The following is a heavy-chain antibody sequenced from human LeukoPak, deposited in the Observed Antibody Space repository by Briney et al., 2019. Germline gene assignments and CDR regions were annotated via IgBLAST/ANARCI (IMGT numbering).Heavy chain of an antibody. V-gene: IGHV1-18*01. J-gene: IGHJ4*02. Sequence: ASVKVSCKASGYTFTSYDINWVRQATGQGLEWMGWMNPNSGNTNYAQKLQGRVTMTTDTSTSTAYMELRSLRSDDTAVYYCARARDFWSGYYFDYWGQGTLVTVSS. CDR2: MNPNSGNT. CDR1: GYTFTSYD. D-gene: IGHD3-3*01. CDR3: ARARDFWSGYYFDY.